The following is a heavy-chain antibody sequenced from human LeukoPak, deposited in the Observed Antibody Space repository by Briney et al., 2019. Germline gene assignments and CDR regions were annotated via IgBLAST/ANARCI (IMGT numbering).Heavy chain of an antibody. CDR1: GFTFSSYG. V-gene: IGHV3-30*02. CDR2: ISFDETKE. J-gene: IGHJ5*02. Sequence: PGGSLRLSCATSGFTFSSYGMHWVRQAPGKGLEWMAFISFDETKEYYGDSVKGRFTISRDNSKNTLHLQMNSLRGEDTATYYCVNSNFDPWGQGTLVTVSS. CDR3: VNSNFDP.